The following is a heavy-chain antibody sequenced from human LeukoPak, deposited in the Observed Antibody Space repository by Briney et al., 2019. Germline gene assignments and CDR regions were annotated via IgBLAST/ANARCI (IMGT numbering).Heavy chain of an antibody. J-gene: IGHJ3*02. CDR2: ISDYDGNT. CDR3: ARSRVRGSPHPNAFDI. D-gene: IGHD3-10*01. CDR1: GDSIRSYG. Sequence: ASVKVSCKASGDSIRSYGITWVRQAPGQGLEWMEWISDYDGNTNYAQNVQGRVTMTTDTSTSTAYMELRSLRSDDTAVYYCARSRVRGSPHPNAFDIWGQGTKVTVSS. V-gene: IGHV1-18*01.